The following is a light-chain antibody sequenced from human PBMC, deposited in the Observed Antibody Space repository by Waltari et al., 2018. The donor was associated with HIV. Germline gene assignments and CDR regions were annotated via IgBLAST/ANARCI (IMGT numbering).Light chain of an antibody. J-gene: IGLJ3*02. CDR3: CAYAGGWV. CDR1: SGDLGNYNF. CDR2: DVS. Sequence: QSAPTQPRSVSGSPGQSVTISCTGTSGDLGNYNFFSWYQHHPGTAPKLVIYDVSKRPSGVPDRFSGSKSANTASLTISGLRAEDEADYYCCAYAGGWVFGGGTEVTVL. V-gene: IGLV2-11*01.